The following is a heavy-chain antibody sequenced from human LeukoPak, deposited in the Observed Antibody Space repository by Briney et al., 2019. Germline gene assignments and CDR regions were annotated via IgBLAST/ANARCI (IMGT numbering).Heavy chain of an antibody. CDR1: GGTFSSYA. V-gene: IGHV1-69*05. CDR3: TRETSSRYFDY. Sequence: ASVKVSCKASGGTFSSYAISWVRQAPGQGLEWMGGIIPIFGTANYAQKFQGRVTITTDESTSTASMELSSLRSEDTAVYYCTRETSSRYFDYWGQGTLVTVSS. J-gene: IGHJ4*02. CDR2: IIPIFGTA.